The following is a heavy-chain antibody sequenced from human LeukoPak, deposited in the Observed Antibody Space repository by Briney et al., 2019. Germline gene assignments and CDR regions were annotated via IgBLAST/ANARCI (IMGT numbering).Heavy chain of an antibody. D-gene: IGHD3-10*01. CDR3: ARELAGHYYGSGSFFDY. Sequence: GGSLRLSCAASGFTFSSYDMHWVRQAPGKGLEWVAVIWYDGNNKYYADSVKGRFTISRDNSKNTLYLQMNSLRAEDTAVYYCARELAGHYYGSGSFFDYWGQGTLVTVSS. V-gene: IGHV3-33*01. CDR2: IWYDGNNK. CDR1: GFTFSSYD. J-gene: IGHJ4*02.